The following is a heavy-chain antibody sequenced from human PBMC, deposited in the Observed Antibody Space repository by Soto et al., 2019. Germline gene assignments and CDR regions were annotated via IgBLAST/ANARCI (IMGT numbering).Heavy chain of an antibody. Sequence: SETLSLTCTVSGGSISSDYWSWIRQPPGEGLEWIGYIHYSGSTNYNPSLKTRVTISVDTSKNQFSLKLSSVTAADTALYYCARVRRIAATGTMWFDPWGQGTLVTV. CDR2: IHYSGST. J-gene: IGHJ5*02. D-gene: IGHD6-13*01. V-gene: IGHV4-59*08. CDR1: GGSISSDY. CDR3: ARVRRIAATGTMWFDP.